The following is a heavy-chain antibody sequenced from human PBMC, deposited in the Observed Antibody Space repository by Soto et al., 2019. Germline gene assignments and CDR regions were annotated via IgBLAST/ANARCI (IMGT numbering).Heavy chain of an antibody. CDR1: GFTFSSYA. V-gene: IGHV3-23*01. CDR3: AKGHGVYCSSTSCYGGVFDY. D-gene: IGHD2-2*01. CDR2: ISGSGGST. Sequence: GGSLRLSCAASGFTFSSYAISWVRQAPGKGLEWVSAISGSGGSTYYADSVKGRFTISRDNSKNTLYLQMNSLRAEDTAVYYCAKGHGVYCSSTSCYGGVFDYWGQGTLVTVSS. J-gene: IGHJ4*02.